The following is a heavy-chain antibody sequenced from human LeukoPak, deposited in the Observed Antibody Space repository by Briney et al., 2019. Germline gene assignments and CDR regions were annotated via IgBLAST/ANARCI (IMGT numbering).Heavy chain of an antibody. CDR3: ARALYEVLWFGESPNYFDY. CDR2: IKQDGSEK. CDR1: GFTFSSYW. Sequence: PGGSLRLSCAASGFTFSSYWMSWVRQAPGKGLEWVANIKQDGSEKYYVDSVKGRFTISRDNAKNSLYLQMNSLRAEDTAVYYCARALYEVLWFGESPNYFDYWGQGTLVTVSS. V-gene: IGHV3-7*01. J-gene: IGHJ4*02. D-gene: IGHD3-10*01.